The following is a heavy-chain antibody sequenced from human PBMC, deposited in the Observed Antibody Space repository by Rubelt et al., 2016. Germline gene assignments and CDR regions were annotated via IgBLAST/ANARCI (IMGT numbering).Heavy chain of an antibody. Sequence: EVQLLESGGGLIQPGGSLRLSCAASGFTFTTYWMTWVRKAPGKGLEWVADINQGGSEKRCVDSVKSRFTISRDNAKNSLYLQMKRLRAEDTAVYYCARDNWGIPEIYDGFDMWGQGAVVTVSS. CDR3: ARDNWGIPEIYDGFDM. D-gene: IGHD7-27*01. J-gene: IGHJ3*02. V-gene: IGHV3-7*05. CDR1: GFTFTTYW. CDR2: INQGGSEK.